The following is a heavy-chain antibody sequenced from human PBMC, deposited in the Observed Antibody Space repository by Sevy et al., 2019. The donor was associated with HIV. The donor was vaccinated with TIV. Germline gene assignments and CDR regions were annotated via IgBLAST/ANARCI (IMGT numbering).Heavy chain of an antibody. V-gene: IGHV3-23*01. CDR2: ISDSGGYT. J-gene: IGHJ4*02. Sequence: GGSLRLSCVVSGFTFSNYYMSWVRQAPGKGLEWVSVISDSGGYTSYTDSVKGRFTISRDNSKNTLYLQMYSLRVEDTAIYYCANRAGPIFDNWCQGTLVTVSS. D-gene: IGHD6-19*01. CDR1: GFTFSNYY. CDR3: ANRAGPIFDN.